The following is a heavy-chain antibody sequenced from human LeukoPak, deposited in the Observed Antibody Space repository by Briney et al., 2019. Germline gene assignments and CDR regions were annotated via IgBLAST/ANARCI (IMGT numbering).Heavy chain of an antibody. D-gene: IGHD3-22*01. J-gene: IGHJ4*02. CDR1: GFTFDDYG. V-gene: IGHV3-20*04. Sequence: GGSLRLSCAASGFTFDDYGMSWVRQAPGKGLEWVSGIDWNGGSTGYADSVKGRFTISRDNAKNSLYLQMNSLRAEDTALYYCAKAGSYYDSRFDYWGQGTLVTVSS. CDR3: AKAGSYYDSRFDY. CDR2: IDWNGGST.